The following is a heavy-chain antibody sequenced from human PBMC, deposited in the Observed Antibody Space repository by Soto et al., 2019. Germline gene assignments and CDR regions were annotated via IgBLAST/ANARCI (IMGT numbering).Heavy chain of an antibody. Sequence: SETLSLTCTVCGVSTSSYYWSWIRQPPGKGLEWIGYIYYSGSTNYNPSLKSRVTISVDTAKNQFSLKLSSVTAADTAVYYCARDYGIALAGNERAPSGMDVWCQQATLTVSS. CDR1: GVSTSSYY. D-gene: IGHD6-19*01. V-gene: IGHV4-59*01. CDR3: ARDYGIALAGNERAPSGMDV. CDR2: IYYSGST. J-gene: IGHJ6*02.